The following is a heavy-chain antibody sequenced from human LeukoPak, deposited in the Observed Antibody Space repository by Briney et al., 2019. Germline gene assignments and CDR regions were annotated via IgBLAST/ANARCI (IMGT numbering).Heavy chain of an antibody. CDR1: GGTFSSYA. Sequence: GASVKVSCKASGGTFSSYAISWVRQAPGQGLEWMGGIIPIFGTANYAQKFQGRVTITADESTCTAYMELSSLRSEDTAVYYCARETDGYCSGGSCRNWFDPWGQGTLVTVSS. V-gene: IGHV1-69*13. J-gene: IGHJ5*02. CDR2: IIPIFGTA. D-gene: IGHD2-15*01. CDR3: ARETDGYCSGGSCRNWFDP.